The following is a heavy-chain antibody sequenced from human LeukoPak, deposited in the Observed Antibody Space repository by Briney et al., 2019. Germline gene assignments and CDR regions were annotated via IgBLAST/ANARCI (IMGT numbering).Heavy chain of an antibody. CDR2: IYYSGST. D-gene: IGHD2-15*01. CDR3: ARHHQEVVASFFDY. CDR1: GGSISSSSYY. V-gene: IGHV4-39*01. Sequence: SETLSLTCTVSGGSISSSSYYWGWIRQPPGKGLEWIGSIYYSGSTYYNPSLKSRVTISVDTSKNQFSLKLSFVTAADTAVYYCARHHQEVVASFFDYWGQRTLVTVSS. J-gene: IGHJ4*02.